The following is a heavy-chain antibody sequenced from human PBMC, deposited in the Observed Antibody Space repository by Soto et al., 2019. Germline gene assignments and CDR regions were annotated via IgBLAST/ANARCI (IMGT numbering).Heavy chain of an antibody. CDR1: GGTFSSYS. CDR3: ARDLGFDDAFDI. J-gene: IGHJ3*02. Sequence: QVQLVQSGAEVKKPGSSVKVSCKASGGTFSSYSISWVRQAPGQGLEWMGRIIPILDIADYAQKFQGRVTITAVKSTNTAYMELSSLTSEDTAVYYCARDLGFDDAFDIWGQGTMVTVSS. CDR2: IIPILDIA. V-gene: IGHV1-69*04. D-gene: IGHD3-10*01.